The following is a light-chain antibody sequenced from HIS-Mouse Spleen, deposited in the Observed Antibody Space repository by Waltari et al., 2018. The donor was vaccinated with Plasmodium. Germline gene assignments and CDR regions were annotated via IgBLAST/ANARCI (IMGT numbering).Light chain of an antibody. CDR2: WAS. Sequence: DIVMTQSPDSLAVSLGERATINCKSSQSVLYSSNNKKYLAWYQRKPGQPPKLLIYWASTRESGVPDRCSGSGSGTDFTLTISSLQAEDVAVYYCQQYYSTPLTFGGGTKVEIK. J-gene: IGKJ4*01. CDR3: QQYYSTPLT. V-gene: IGKV4-1*01. CDR1: QSVLYSSNNKKY.